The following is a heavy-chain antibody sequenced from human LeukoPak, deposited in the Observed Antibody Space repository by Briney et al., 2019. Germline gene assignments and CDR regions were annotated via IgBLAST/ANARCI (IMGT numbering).Heavy chain of an antibody. D-gene: IGHD3-3*01. Sequence: SVKVSCKASGFTFTSSAMQWVRQARGQRLEWIGWIVVGSGNTNYAQKFQERVTITRDMSTSTAYMELSSLRSEDTAVYYCAATSITIFGVVIPLFDYWGQGTLVTVSS. V-gene: IGHV1-58*02. CDR3: AATSITIFGVVIPLFDY. CDR1: GFTFTSSA. J-gene: IGHJ4*02. CDR2: IVVGSGNT.